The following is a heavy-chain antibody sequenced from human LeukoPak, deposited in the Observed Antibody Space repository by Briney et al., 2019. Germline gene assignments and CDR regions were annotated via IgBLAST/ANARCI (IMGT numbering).Heavy chain of an antibody. CDR1: GYTFTSYD. V-gene: IGHV1-8*03. CDR2: MSPYSGNT. CDR3: ARIQVAGTEMDY. J-gene: IGHJ4*02. Sequence: ASVKVSCKASGYTFTSYDINWVRQATGQGLEWMGWMSPYSGNTGYAQKFQGRVTITRTTSISTAYMELSSLRSEDTAMYYCARIQVAGTEMDYWAQGTLVTVSS. D-gene: IGHD1/OR15-1a*01.